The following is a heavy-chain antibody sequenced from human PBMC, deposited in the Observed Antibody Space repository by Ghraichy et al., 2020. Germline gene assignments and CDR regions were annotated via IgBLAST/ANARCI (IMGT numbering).Heavy chain of an antibody. CDR3: ANLKGGCSGGSCYPPGRPFDL. D-gene: IGHD2-15*01. Sequence: SETLSLICTVSGVSISSYYWSWIRQPPGKGLEWIGYIYNTGGTNYNPFLKSRVTISVDTSKNQFSLNLSSVTAADTAVYYCANLKGGCSGGSCYPPGRPFDLWGQGTLVTVSS. J-gene: IGHJ5*02. CDR2: IYNTGGT. V-gene: IGHV4-59*01. CDR1: GVSISSYY.